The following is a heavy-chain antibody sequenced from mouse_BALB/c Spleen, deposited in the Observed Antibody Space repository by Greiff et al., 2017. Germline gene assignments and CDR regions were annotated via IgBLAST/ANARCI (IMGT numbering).Heavy chain of an antibody. D-gene: IGHD1-1*01. CDR3: ARWEDYYGSSDYYAMDY. CDR2: ISYSGST. V-gene: IGHV3-2*02. CDR1: GYSITSDYA. Sequence: EVQLQQSGPGLVKPSQSLSLTCTVTGYSITSDYAWNWIRQFPGNKLEWMGYISYSGSTSYNPSLKSRISITRDTSKNQFFLQLNSVTTEDTATYYCARWEDYYGSSDYYAMDYWGQGTSVTVSS. J-gene: IGHJ4*01.